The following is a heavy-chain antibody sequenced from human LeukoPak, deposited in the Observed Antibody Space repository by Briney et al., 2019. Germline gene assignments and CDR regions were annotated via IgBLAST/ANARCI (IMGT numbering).Heavy chain of an antibody. V-gene: IGHV3-30*02. CDR1: GFTFSYYG. J-gene: IGHJ4*02. Sequence: GGSLRLSCTASGFTFSYYGMHWVRQAPGKGLEWVSFIRYDGNDKFYADSVKGRFAISRDTSRNTLYLQMNSLRAEDTAVYYCASADYLGYYFDYWGQGTLVTVSS. CDR2: IRYDGNDK. CDR3: ASADYLGYYFDY. D-gene: IGHD2/OR15-2a*01.